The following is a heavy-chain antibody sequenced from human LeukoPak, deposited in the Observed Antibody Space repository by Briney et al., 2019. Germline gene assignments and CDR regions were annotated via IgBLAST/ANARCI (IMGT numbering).Heavy chain of an antibody. D-gene: IGHD3-3*01. CDR3: ARAIFGVPKELYYYMDV. J-gene: IGHJ6*03. CDR2: INPNSGGT. V-gene: IGHV1-2*02. Sequence: ASVKVSCKASGYTFTGYYMHWVRQAPGQGLEWMGWINPNSGGTNYAQKFQGRVTMTRDTSISTAYMELSRLRSDDTAVYYCARAIFGVPKELYYYMDVWGKGTTVTVSS. CDR1: GYTFTGYY.